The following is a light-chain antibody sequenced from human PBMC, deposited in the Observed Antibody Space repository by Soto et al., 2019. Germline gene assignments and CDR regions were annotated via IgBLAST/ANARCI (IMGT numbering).Light chain of an antibody. Sequence: QSALTQPPSASGSPGQSVTISCTGSSSDVGGYNFGSWYQQHPGKAPKLVIYEVIKRPSGVPDRFSGSKSGNTASLTVSGLQAEDEADYYCSSYADSNIYVFGTGTKLTVL. J-gene: IGLJ1*01. V-gene: IGLV2-8*01. CDR3: SSYADSNIYV. CDR2: EVI. CDR1: SSDVGGYNF.